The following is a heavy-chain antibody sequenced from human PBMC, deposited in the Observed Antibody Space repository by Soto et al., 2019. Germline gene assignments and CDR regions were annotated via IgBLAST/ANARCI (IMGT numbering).Heavy chain of an antibody. CDR3: DHSTYNGWSSGPICDS. D-gene: IGHD6-19*01. J-gene: IGHJ4*02. CDR2: IYWYGDK. CDR1: GFSLRSRGVG. V-gene: IGHV2-5*01. Sequence: QITLKESGPTLVKPTQTLTLTCTFSGFSLRSRGVGVGWIRQPPGKALEWLALIYWYGDKRYSPSLKNRLTITKDTSKDQVVLTMTNMDHVDTATYFCDHSTYNGWSSGPICDSWGRGILVIVSS.